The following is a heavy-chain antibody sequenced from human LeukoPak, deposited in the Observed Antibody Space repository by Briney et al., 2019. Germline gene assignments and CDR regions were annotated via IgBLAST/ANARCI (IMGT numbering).Heavy chain of an antibody. CDR1: GYTFTSYD. D-gene: IGHD6-13*01. CDR2: INTNTGNP. CDR3: ARGWSSWYP. V-gene: IGHV7-4-1*02. Sequence: ASVTVSCTASGYTFTSYDIHWVRQAPGQGLEWMGWINTNTGNPTYAQGFTGRFVFSLDTSVSTAYLQISSLKAEDTAVYYCARGWSSWYPWGQGTLVTVSS. J-gene: IGHJ5*02.